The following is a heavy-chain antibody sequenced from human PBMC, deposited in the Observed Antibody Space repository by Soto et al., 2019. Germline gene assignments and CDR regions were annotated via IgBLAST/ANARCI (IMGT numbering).Heavy chain of an antibody. Sequence: GASLRLSCAASGFTLSENSMNWVRQAPGKGLEWVGRTRNKANSYTTEYAASVKGRFTISRDDSKNSLYLQMNSLKTEDTAVYYCARGAHSSSWRYFDYWGQGTLVTVSS. CDR1: GFTLSENS. CDR2: TRNKANSYTT. V-gene: IGHV3-72*01. CDR3: ARGAHSSSWRYFDY. J-gene: IGHJ4*02. D-gene: IGHD6-13*01.